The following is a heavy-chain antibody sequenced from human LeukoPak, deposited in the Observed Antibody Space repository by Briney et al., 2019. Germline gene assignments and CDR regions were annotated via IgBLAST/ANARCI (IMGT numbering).Heavy chain of an antibody. CDR3: ARRAGAYTHPYDY. V-gene: IGHV3-23*01. Sequence: EGSLRLSCAASGFTFSSYAMSWVRQAPGKGLEWVSAISGSGGSTYYADSVKGRFTISIDNSKNTLYLQMNSLRAEDTAVYYCARRAGAYTHPYDYWGQGTLVTVSS. CDR1: GFTFSSYA. D-gene: IGHD3-16*01. CDR2: ISGSGGST. J-gene: IGHJ4*02.